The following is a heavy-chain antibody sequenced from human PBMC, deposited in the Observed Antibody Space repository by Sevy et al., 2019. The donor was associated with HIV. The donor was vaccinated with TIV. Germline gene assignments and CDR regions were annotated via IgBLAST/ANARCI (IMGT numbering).Heavy chain of an antibody. CDR1: GFMFSNYA. J-gene: IGHJ6*02. V-gene: IGHV3-30-3*01. CDR2: ISNNGSNR. Sequence: GGSLRLSCATSGFMFSNYAMHWVRQAPGKGLEWVSLISNNGSNRYYADSVKGRLTSSRDNSKYTLYVQMNSLKTEDTAVYYCERIVTGGYYVSGMDVWGQGTTVTVSS. CDR3: ERIVTGGYYVSGMDV. D-gene: IGHD3-10*02.